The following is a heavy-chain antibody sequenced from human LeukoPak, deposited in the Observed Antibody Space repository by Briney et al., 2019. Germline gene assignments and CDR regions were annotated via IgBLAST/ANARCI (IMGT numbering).Heavy chain of an antibody. J-gene: IGHJ4*02. D-gene: IGHD3-9*01. Sequence: SETLSLTCTVSGGSITSYYWSWIRQPAGKGLEWIGHIYSSVSTNCNPSLKSRVTMSVDTSKNQVSLRLTSVTAADTAVYYCAGTLNYDILTGYHPIDYWGQGTLVTVFS. CDR1: GGSITSYY. CDR2: IYSSVST. CDR3: AGTLNYDILTGYHPIDY. V-gene: IGHV4-4*07.